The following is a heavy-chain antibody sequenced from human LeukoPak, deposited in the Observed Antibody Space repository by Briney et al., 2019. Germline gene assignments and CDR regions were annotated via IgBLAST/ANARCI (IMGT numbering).Heavy chain of an antibody. CDR2: VTSSGGYI. CDR1: GFTFSNYS. J-gene: IGHJ4*02. V-gene: IGHV3-21*01. CDR3: ARAEALKFRDFDY. Sequence: PGGSLRLSCAASGFTFSNYSMNWVRQAPGKGLEWVSSVTSSGGYIYYADSVKGRFTISRDNARNSLYLQMNSLRAEDTAIYYCARAEALKFRDFDYWGQGTLVTVSS.